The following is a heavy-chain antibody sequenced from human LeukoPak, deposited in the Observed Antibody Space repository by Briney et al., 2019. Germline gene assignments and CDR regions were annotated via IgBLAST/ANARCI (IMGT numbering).Heavy chain of an antibody. CDR1: GGSISSYY. J-gene: IGHJ3*02. Sequence: SETLSLTCTVSGGSISSYYWSWIRQPAGKGLEWIGRIYTSGSTNYDPSLKSRVTMSVDTSKNQFSLKLSSVTAADTAVYYCVRGEGAAAGRAFDIWGQGTMVTVSS. D-gene: IGHD6-13*01. V-gene: IGHV4-4*07. CDR2: IYTSGST. CDR3: VRGEGAAAGRAFDI.